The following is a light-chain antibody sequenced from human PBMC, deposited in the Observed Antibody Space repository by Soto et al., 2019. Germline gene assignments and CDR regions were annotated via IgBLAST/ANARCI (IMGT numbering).Light chain of an antibody. J-gene: IGLJ1*01. CDR3: SSYTSTSTV. CDR2: EVS. CDR1: SSDVGGYNY. Sequence: QSVLTQPASVSGSPGQSITISCTGTSSDVGGYNYVSWYQQHPGKAPKLMIYEVSNRPSGVSNRFSGSKSGNTASLTISGLQAEDEADYYCSSYTSTSTVFGTRPNATVL. V-gene: IGLV2-14*01.